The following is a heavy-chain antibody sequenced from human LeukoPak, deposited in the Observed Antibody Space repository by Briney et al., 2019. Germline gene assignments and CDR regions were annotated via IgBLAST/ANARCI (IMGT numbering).Heavy chain of an antibody. CDR2: ISGSGGIT. D-gene: IGHD2-21*01. J-gene: IGHJ4*02. CDR1: GFTFTNYV. V-gene: IGHV3-23*01. Sequence: GGSLRLSCAASGFTFTNYVMNWVRQAPGKGLECVSGISGSGGITYYADSVKGRFTISRDNSNNMLSLQMDSLRAEDTALYYCAEDVSPGASYYFDYWGQGTLVTVSS. CDR3: AEDVSPGASYYFDY.